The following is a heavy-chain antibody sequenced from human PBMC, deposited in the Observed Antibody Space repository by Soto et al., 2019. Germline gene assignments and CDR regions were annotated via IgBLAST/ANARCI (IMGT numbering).Heavy chain of an antibody. J-gene: IGHJ4*01. CDR3: VRGVRLHFDL. CDR2: ISGSGNKT. Sequence: EVQLLESGGGLVQPGGSLRLSCGVSGFTFSTYAMSWVRQAPGKGLEWVSAISGSGNKTFYADSVKGRFTISRDNSKNTLHLHMSSLRVEDTAVYYCVRGVRLHFDLWGHRTLVTVSS. CDR1: GFTFSTYA. V-gene: IGHV3-23*01.